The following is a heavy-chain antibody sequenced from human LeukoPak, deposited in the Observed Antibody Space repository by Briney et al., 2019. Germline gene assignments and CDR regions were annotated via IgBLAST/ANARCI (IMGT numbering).Heavy chain of an antibody. V-gene: IGHV4-30-4*01. J-gene: IGHJ5*02. CDR3: ARHASWYYSALGTSYRWFDP. Sequence: PSQTLSLTCTVSGGSISSGDYYWSWIRQPPGKGLEWIAYMYYSGSTYYNPSLKSRVTMSADTSKNQLSLQLRSVTAADTAVYYCARHASWYYSALGTSYRWFDPWGQGIQVTVST. D-gene: IGHD3-10*01. CDR2: MYYSGST. CDR1: GGSISSGDYY.